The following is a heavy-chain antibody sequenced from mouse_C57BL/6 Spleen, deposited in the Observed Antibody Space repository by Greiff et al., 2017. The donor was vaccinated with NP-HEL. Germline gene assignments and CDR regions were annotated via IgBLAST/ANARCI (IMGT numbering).Heavy chain of an antibody. CDR2: ISSGGSYT. Sequence: EVQLVESGGDLVKPGGSLKLSCAASGFTFSSYGMSWVRQTPDKRLEWVATISSGGSYTYYPDSVKGRFTISRDNAKNTLYLQMSRLKAEDTDMYYCARHRGTQIPFAYWGQGTLVTVSA. CDR3: ARHRGTQIPFAY. J-gene: IGHJ3*01. D-gene: IGHD3-2*02. CDR1: GFTFSSYG. V-gene: IGHV5-6*01.